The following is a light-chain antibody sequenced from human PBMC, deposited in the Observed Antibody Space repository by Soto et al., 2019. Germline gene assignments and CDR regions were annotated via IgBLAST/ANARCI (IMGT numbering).Light chain of an antibody. CDR2: GAS. Sequence: EIVFTQSPATLYLSPGERATLSCRASQSLSKSLVWYQQKPGQAPRLLIDGASNRATGIPARFSGSGSGTEFTLTISSLEPEDFEVYVCQQRSSWPLTFGGGTKVDIK. CDR1: QSLSKS. V-gene: IGKV3-11*01. J-gene: IGKJ4*02. CDR3: QQRSSWPLT.